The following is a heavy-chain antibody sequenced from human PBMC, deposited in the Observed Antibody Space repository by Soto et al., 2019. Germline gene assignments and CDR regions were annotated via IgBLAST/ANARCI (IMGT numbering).Heavy chain of an antibody. Sequence: QVQLVESGGGVVQPGRSLRLSCAASGFTFSSYGMHWVRQAPGKGLEWVAVISYDGSNKYYADSVKGRFTISRDNSKNTLYLQMNSLRAEDTAVYYCAKDIVQMWFGELWKDWGQGTLVTVSS. CDR1: GFTFSSYG. CDR2: ISYDGSNK. D-gene: IGHD3-10*01. V-gene: IGHV3-30*18. J-gene: IGHJ4*02. CDR3: AKDIVQMWFGELWKD.